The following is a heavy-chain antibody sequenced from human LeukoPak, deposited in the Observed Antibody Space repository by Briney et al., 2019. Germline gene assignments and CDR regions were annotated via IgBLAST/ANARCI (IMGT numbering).Heavy chain of an antibody. CDR3: AKDIDSSGWNTYFEY. D-gene: IGHD6-19*01. CDR2: ISGDGDST. V-gene: IGHV3-43*02. Sequence: GGSLRLSCAASGFTFDDYGMHWVRQAPGKGLEWVSLISGDGDSTFYADSVKGRFTISRDNSKNSLYLQMNSLRTEDTALYYCAKDIDSSGWNTYFEYWGQGTLVTASS. J-gene: IGHJ4*02. CDR1: GFTFDDYG.